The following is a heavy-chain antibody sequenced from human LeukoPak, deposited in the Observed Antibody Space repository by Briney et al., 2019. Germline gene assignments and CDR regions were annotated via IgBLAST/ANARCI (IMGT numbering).Heavy chain of an antibody. D-gene: IGHD1-26*01. Sequence: GGSLRLSCAASGFTFSSYSMNWVRQAPGKGLEWVSSISSSSYIYYADSVKGRFTISRDNAKNSLYLQMNSLRAEDTAVYYCARGGADPYMDVWGKGTTVTVSS. V-gene: IGHV3-21*01. CDR3: ARGGADPYMDV. J-gene: IGHJ6*03. CDR2: ISSSSYI. CDR1: GFTFSSYS.